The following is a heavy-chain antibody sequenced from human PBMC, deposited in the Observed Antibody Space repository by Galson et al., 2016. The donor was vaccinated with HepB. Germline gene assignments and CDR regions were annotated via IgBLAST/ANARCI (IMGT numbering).Heavy chain of an antibody. CDR3: TPTWLVVETSS. D-gene: IGHD2-2*01. Sequence: SLRLSCAASGFTFGVYAMSWFRQAPGKGLEWVGFIRSNTYGGTTEYAASVKGRFTISRDDSNSIAYLQMNSLKTEDTAVYYCTPTWLVVETSSWGQGTLVTVSS. V-gene: IGHV3-49*03. CDR1: GFTFGVYA. J-gene: IGHJ4*02. CDR2: IRSNTYGGTT.